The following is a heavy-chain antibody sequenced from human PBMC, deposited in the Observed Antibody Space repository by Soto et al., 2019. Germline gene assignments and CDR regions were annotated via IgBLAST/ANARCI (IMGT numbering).Heavy chain of an antibody. CDR2: IFSNDAK. CDR1: GFSLSNARMS. Sequence: QVTLKESGPVLVKPTETLTLTCTVSGFSLSNARMSVSWIRQPPGKALEWLAHIFSNDAKSYSASLKSRLTSSKDTSKSQVVLTMTNMDPVDTAPYYCARIRGWGWLGPNDYWGQGTLVTVSS. CDR3: ARIRGWGWLGPNDY. J-gene: IGHJ4*02. D-gene: IGHD3-10*01. V-gene: IGHV2-26*01.